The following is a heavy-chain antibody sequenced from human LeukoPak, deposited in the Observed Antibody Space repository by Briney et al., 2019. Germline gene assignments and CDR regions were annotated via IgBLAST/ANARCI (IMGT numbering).Heavy chain of an antibody. Sequence: GGSLRLSCAASGFTFSSYAMSWVRQAPGKGLEWVSAISGSGSSTYYADSVKGRFTISRDNSKNTLYLQMNSLRAEDTAVYYCAKGTIIVVVPAANDAFDIWGQGTMVTVSS. CDR3: AKGTIIVVVPAANDAFDI. J-gene: IGHJ3*02. D-gene: IGHD2-2*01. CDR2: ISGSGSST. V-gene: IGHV3-23*01. CDR1: GFTFSSYA.